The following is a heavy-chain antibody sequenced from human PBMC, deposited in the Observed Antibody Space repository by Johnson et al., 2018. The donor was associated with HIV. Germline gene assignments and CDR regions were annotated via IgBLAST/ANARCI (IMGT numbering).Heavy chain of an antibody. V-gene: IGHV3-7*01. CDR2: IKQDGSEK. D-gene: IGHD3-16*02. CDR3: ARARYDYVWGSYRFDAFDI. J-gene: IGHJ3*02. Sequence: VQLVESGGGLVQPGGSLRLSCAASGFTFSSYWMSWVRQAPGKGLEWVANIKQDGSEKYYVDSVKARFTISRDNAKNSLYLQMNSMRAEDTAVYYCARARYDYVWGSYRFDAFDIWGQGTMVTVSS. CDR1: GFTFSSYW.